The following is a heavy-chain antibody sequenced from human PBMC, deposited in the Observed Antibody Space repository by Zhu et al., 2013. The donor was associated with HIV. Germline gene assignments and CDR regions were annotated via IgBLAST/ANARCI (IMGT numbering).Heavy chain of an antibody. V-gene: IGHV4-4*02. D-gene: IGHD3-22*01. CDR3: TREKAYETSGYQEY. CDR2: MYHSGSL. Sequence: QVQLQESGPGLVKPSETLSLTCAVSGVSISSSHWWSWVLQTPGKGLEWIGSMYHSGSLYSNPALKSRITLSVDKSKNQFSLKLTSVTAADTALYYCTREKAYETSGYQEYWGQGTLVTVSS. J-gene: IGHJ1*01. CDR1: GVSISSSHW.